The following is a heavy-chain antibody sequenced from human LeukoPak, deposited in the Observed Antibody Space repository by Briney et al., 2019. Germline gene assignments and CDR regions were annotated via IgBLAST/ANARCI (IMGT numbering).Heavy chain of an antibody. CDR3: ATGSMTTRYYYYFHMDV. D-gene: IGHD4-11*01. CDR1: GGSINSTRYY. J-gene: IGHJ6*03. V-gene: IGHV4-39*01. CDR2: IYYSGDT. Sequence: SETLSLTCTVSGGSINSTRYYWGWIRQPPGKGLEWIGSIYYSGDTHYNPSLRSRVTISVDTSKNQFSLRMHSMTAADTSFYYCATGSMTTRYYYYFHMDVWGPGNPGHRLL.